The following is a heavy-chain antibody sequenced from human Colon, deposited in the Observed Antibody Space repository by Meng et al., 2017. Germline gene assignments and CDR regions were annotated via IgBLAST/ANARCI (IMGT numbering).Heavy chain of an antibody. CDR2: IYSDGST. V-gene: IGHV3-53*04. D-gene: IGHD3-10*02. CDR3: RCSGSYYPTNDAFDI. CDR1: GFTVSSNY. J-gene: IGHJ3*02. Sequence: GESLKISCAASGFTVSSNYMSWVRQAPGKGLEWVSVIYSDGSTYYADSVKGRFTISRHNSKNTLYLQMNSLRAEDTAVYYCRCSGSYYPTNDAFDIWGQGTMVTVSS.